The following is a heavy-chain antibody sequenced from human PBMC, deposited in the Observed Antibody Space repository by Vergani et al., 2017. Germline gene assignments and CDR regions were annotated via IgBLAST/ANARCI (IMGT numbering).Heavy chain of an antibody. CDR3: ARFLTGTTIYYYYGMDV. J-gene: IGHJ6*02. D-gene: IGHD1-20*01. CDR1: GGSISSSNW. Sequence: QVQLQESGPGLVKPSGTLSITCAVSGGSISSSNWWSWVRQPPGKGLEWIGEIYHSGSTNYNPSLKSRVTISVDKSKNQFSLKLSSVTAADTAVYYCARFLTGTTIYYYYGMDVWGQGTTVTVSS. V-gene: IGHV4-4*02. CDR2: IYHSGST.